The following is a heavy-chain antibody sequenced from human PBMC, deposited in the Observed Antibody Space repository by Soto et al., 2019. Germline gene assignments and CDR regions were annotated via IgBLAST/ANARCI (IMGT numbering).Heavy chain of an antibody. V-gene: IGHV3-48*02. CDR1: GFTCSRDS. CDR3: ARDLVIVGAPTLLLTIAS. D-gene: IGHD1-26*01. CDR2: VSSSSSTI. Sequence: PGGSLRLSCAASGFTCSRDSMNWVRQAPGKGLEWVSYVSSSSSTIYYADSVKGRFTVSRDNAKSSLYLQMNSLRDDDTAVYYCARDLVIVGAPTLLLTIASWGQGT. J-gene: IGHJ4*02.